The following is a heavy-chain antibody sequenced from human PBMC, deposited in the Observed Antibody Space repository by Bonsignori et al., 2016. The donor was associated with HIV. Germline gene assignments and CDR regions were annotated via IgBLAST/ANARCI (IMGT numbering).Heavy chain of an antibody. Sequence: WIRQPPGKGLEWVSGTNWNGGSTAYADSVKGRFTIYRDNAKKSLYLQMNSLRAEDTALYYCARLVYYYDTSGPSGGAFDIWGQGTMVTVSS. CDR3: ARLVYYYDTSGPSGGAFDI. CDR2: TNWNGGST. J-gene: IGHJ3*02. V-gene: IGHV3-20*03. D-gene: IGHD3-22*01.